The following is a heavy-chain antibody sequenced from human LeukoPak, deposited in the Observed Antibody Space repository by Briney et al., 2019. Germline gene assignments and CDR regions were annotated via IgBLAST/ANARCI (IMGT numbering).Heavy chain of an antibody. J-gene: IGHJ4*02. V-gene: IGHV3-30*04. D-gene: IGHD3-9*01. CDR2: ISYDGSNK. CDR3: ARDFWYDILTGRFDY. CDR1: GFTFSSYA. Sequence: GRSLRLSCAASGFTFSSYAMHWVRQAPGKGLEWVAVISYDGSNKYYADSMKGRFTISRDNSKNTLYLQMNSLRAEDTAVYYCARDFWYDILTGRFDYWGQGTLVTVSS.